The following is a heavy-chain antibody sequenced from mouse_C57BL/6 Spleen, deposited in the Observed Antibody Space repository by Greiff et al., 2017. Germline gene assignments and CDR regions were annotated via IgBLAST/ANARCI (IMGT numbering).Heavy chain of an antibody. CDR2: IYPRDGST. J-gene: IGHJ1*03. CDR1: GYTFTSYD. CDR3: ARTGDRYFDV. V-gene: IGHV1-85*01. Sequence: VMLVESGPELVKPGASVKLSCKASGYTFTSYDINWVKQRPGQGLEWIGWIYPRDGSTKYNEKFKGKATLTVDTSSSTAYMELHSLTSEDSAVYFCARTGDRYFDVWGTGTTVTVSS.